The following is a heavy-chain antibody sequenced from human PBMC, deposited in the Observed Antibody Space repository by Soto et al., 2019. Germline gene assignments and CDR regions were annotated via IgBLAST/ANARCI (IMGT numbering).Heavy chain of an antibody. V-gene: IGHV1-69*01. CDR2: IIPIFGTA. D-gene: IGHD3-9*01. J-gene: IGHJ6*02. CDR3: ARGHYDILTGYYEGQEMDV. CDR1: GGTFSSYA. Sequence: QVQLVQSGAEVKKPGSSVKVSCKASGGTFSSYAISWVRQAPGQGLEWMGGIIPIFGTANYAQKFQGRVTITADESTSTAYMELSSLRSEDMAVYYCARGHYDILTGYYEGQEMDVWGQGTTVTVSS.